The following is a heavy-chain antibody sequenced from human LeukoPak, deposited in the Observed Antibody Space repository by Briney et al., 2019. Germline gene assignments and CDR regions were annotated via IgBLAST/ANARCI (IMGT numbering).Heavy chain of an antibody. D-gene: IGHD1-14*01. CDR1: GDSISGYY. J-gene: IGHJ4*02. Sequence: PSETLSLTCTVSGDSISGYYWSWLRQPAGEGLEWIGRLYTSGSTNYNPSLKSRVTMSVDTSKNQFSLKLSSVTAADTAVYYCARGPERVNYFDYWGQGTLVTVSS. CDR3: ARGPERVNYFDY. CDR2: LYTSGST. V-gene: IGHV4-4*07.